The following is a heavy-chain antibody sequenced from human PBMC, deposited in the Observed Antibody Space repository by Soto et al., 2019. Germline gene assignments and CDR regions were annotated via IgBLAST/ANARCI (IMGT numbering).Heavy chain of an antibody. D-gene: IGHD4-17*01. CDR1: GFAFSSYA. Sequence: EVQLLESGGGLVQPGGSLRLSCAASGFAFSSYAMNWVRQAPGKGLEWVSVISGSGGSTYYADSVKGRFTISRDNSKNTLYLQMNSLRAEDTAVYYCAKRTVGWYFDLWGRGTLVTVSS. V-gene: IGHV3-23*01. CDR3: AKRTVGWYFDL. J-gene: IGHJ2*01. CDR2: ISGSGGST.